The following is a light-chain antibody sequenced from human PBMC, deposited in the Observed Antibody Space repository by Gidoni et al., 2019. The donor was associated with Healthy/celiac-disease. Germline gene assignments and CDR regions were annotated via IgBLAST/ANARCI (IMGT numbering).Light chain of an antibody. CDR1: QSVSSY. V-gene: IGKV3-11*01. CDR2: DAS. Sequence: EIVLTQSPATLSLSPGESATLSCSASQSVSSYLAWYQQKPGQAPRLLIYDASNRATGIPARFSGSGSGTDFTLTISSLEPEDFAVYYCQQRSNWPLFGQGTKLEIK. J-gene: IGKJ2*01. CDR3: QQRSNWPL.